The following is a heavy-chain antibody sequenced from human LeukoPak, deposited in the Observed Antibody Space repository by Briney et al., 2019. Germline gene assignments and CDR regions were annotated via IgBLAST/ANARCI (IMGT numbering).Heavy chain of an antibody. J-gene: IGHJ4*02. D-gene: IGHD7-27*01. CDR2: ITSSSSNT. Sequence: GGSLRLSCTVSGFTFSDYYMSWVRQAPGKGLEWVSCITSSSSNTYYADSVKGRFTISRDNAKNSLYLQMNSLRAEDTAVYYCARGWGYGDYWGQGTLVTVSS. CDR1: GFTFSDYY. V-gene: IGHV3-11*06. CDR3: ARGWGYGDY.